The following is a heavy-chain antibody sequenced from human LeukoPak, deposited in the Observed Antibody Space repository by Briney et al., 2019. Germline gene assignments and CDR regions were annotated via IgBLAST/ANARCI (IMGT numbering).Heavy chain of an antibody. Sequence: ASVKVSCKASGYTFTGYYMHWVRQAPGQGLEWMGWINPNSGGTNYAQKFQGRVTMTRDTSITTAYMELSRLRSDDTAVYYCARAVRAVYYFDYWGQGTLVTVSS. V-gene: IGHV1-2*02. CDR1: GYTFTGYY. CDR3: ARAVRAVYYFDY. CDR2: INPNSGGT. D-gene: IGHD3-10*01. J-gene: IGHJ4*02.